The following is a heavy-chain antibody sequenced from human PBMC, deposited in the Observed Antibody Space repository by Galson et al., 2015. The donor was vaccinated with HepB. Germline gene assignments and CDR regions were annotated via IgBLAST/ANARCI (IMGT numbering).Heavy chain of an antibody. CDR3: ASEKRAAAGFDY. V-gene: IGHV1-46*01. CDR2: INPSGGST. Sequence: SVKVSCKASGYTFTSYYTHWVRQAPGQGLEWMGIINPSGGSTSYAQKFQGRVTMTRDTSTSTVYMELSSLRSEDTAVYYCASEKRAAAGFDYWGQGTLVTVSS. D-gene: IGHD6-13*01. CDR1: GYTFTSYY. J-gene: IGHJ4*02.